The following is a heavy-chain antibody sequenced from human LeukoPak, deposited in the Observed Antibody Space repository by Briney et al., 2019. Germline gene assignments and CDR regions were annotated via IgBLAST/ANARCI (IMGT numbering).Heavy chain of an antibody. CDR3: ARGLGAPFYYFDY. J-gene: IGHJ4*02. D-gene: IGHD3-10*01. CDR1: GGSISSYY. V-gene: IGHV4-59*01. CDR2: IYYSGST. Sequence: SETLSLTCTVSGGSISSYYWSWIRQPPGKGLEWIGYIYYSGSTNYNPFLKSRVTISVDTSKNQFSLKLSSVTAADTAVYYCARGLGAPFYYFDYWGQGTLVTVSS.